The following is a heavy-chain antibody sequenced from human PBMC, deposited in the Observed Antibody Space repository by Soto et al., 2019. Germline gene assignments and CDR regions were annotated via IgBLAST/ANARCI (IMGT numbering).Heavy chain of an antibody. J-gene: IGHJ4*02. CDR3: ARGATDYYDSSGPFDY. V-gene: IGHV1-18*01. Sequence: ASVKVSCKASGFTFITYDFSWVRQAAGQGLEWMGWMNPNNGNAGFAQKLQGRVTMTTDTSTGTAYMELRSLRSDDTAVYYCARGATDYYDSSGPFDYWGQGTLVTVSS. CDR2: MNPNNGNA. CDR1: GFTFITYD. D-gene: IGHD3-22*01.